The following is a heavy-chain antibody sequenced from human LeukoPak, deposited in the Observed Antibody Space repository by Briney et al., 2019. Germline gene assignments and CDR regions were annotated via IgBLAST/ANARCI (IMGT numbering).Heavy chain of an antibody. CDR1: GYTFTSYG. Sequence: ASVKVSCKASGYTFTSYGISWVRQAPGQGLEWMGWISAYNGNTNYAQKLQGRVTMTTDTSTSTAYMELRSLRSDDTAVYYCARDRDVWGSYPREPGWFDPWGQGTLVTVSS. J-gene: IGHJ5*02. V-gene: IGHV1-18*04. CDR2: ISAYNGNT. CDR3: ARDRDVWGSYPREPGWFDP. D-gene: IGHD3-16*02.